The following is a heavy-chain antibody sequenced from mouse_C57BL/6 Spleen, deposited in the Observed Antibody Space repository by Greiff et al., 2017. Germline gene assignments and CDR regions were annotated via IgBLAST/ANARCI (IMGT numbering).Heavy chain of an antibody. Sequence: QVQLQQPGAELVKPGASVKLSCKASGYTFTSYWMHWVKQRPGRGLEWIGRIDPNSGGTKYNEKFKSKATLTVDKPSSTAYMQLSSLTSEDSAVYYCARDKFITTVVAGEVYYYAMDYWGQGTSVTVSS. J-gene: IGHJ4*01. CDR3: ARDKFITTVVAGEVYYYAMDY. D-gene: IGHD1-1*01. CDR2: IDPNSGGT. CDR1: GYTFTSYW. V-gene: IGHV1-72*01.